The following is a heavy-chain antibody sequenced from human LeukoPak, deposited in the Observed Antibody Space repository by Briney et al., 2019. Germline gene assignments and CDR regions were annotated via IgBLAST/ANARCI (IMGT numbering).Heavy chain of an antibody. CDR1: GFTFSSYA. J-gene: IGHJ4*02. CDR3: AREPLRYYYDSSGYYYVDY. Sequence: GGSLRLSCAASGFTFSSYAMSWVRQAPGKGLEWVSAFSGSGGSTYYADSVKGRFTISRDNSKNTLYLQMTSLRAEDTAVYYCAREPLRYYYDSSGYYYVDYWGQGTLVTVSS. V-gene: IGHV3-23*01. CDR2: FSGSGGST. D-gene: IGHD3-22*01.